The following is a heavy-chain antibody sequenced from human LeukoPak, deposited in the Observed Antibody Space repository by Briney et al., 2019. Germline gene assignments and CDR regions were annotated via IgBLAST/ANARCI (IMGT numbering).Heavy chain of an antibody. Sequence: SETLSLTCIVSGDSITNSDYYWGWIRQSPGKGLEWIGSIFYTGGTYYNPSLKSQVTISIDTSKNQFSLKLTAVTAADTAVYYCARDFEQQPSSYFDSWGQGILVTVSS. V-gene: IGHV4-39*07. CDR1: GDSITNSDYY. CDR3: ARDFEQQPSSYFDS. J-gene: IGHJ4*02. CDR2: IFYTGGT. D-gene: IGHD6-13*01.